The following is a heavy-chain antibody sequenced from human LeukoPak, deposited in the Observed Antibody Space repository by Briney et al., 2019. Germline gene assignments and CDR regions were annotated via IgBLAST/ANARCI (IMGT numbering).Heavy chain of an antibody. CDR2: IIPIFGTA. CDR3: AGAERKRRDIVLMVYAISLDY. D-gene: IGHD2-8*01. J-gene: IGHJ4*02. CDR1: GGTFSSYA. Sequence: GASVKVSCKASGGTFSSYAISWVRQALGQGLEWMGGIIPIFGTANYAQKFQGRVTITADESTSTAYMELSSLRSEDTAVYYCAGAERKRRDIVLMVYAISLDYWGQGTLVTVSS. V-gene: IGHV1-69*13.